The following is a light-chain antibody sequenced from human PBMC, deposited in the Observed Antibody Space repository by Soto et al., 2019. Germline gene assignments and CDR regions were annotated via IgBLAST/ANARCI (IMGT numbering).Light chain of an antibody. J-gene: IGLJ1*01. V-gene: IGLV2-14*01. CDR2: EVS. CDR3: SSYTSSSTYV. Sequence: QSVLTQPPSASGTPGQTVTITCSGSSSNIGSDYVFWYQQHPGKAPKLMIYEVSNRPSGVSNRFSGSKSGNTASLTISGLQAEDEADYYCSSYTSSSTYVFGTETKVTVL. CDR1: SSNIGSDY.